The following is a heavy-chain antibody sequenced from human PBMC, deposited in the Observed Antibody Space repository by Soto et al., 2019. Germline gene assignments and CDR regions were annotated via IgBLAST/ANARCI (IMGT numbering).Heavy chain of an antibody. D-gene: IGHD1-1*01. CDR2: ISHSGGTA. CDR3: AKGRGQNWNFDY. Sequence: EVQLLESGGGSVQPGGSLRLSCASSGFTFSSYAMHWVRRPPGKGLEWVSSISHSGGTAYYADSVKGRFSISRDSLVNTLYLQMNSLRAEDTAVYYCAKGRGQNWNFDYWSEGTVVTVSP. CDR1: GFTFSSYA. V-gene: IGHV3-23*01. J-gene: IGHJ4*02.